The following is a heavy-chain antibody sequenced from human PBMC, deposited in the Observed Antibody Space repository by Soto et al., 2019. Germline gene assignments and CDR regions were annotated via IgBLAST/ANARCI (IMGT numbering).Heavy chain of an antibody. CDR2: IYWDDDK. CDR1: GFSLTTSGEG. V-gene: IGHV2-5*02. CDR3: AHRTTTVTWWFDP. J-gene: IGHJ5*02. D-gene: IGHD4-17*01. Sequence: QITLKESGPTLVKPTQTLTLTCTFSGFSLTTSGEGVGWIRQPPGKALEWLALIYWDDDKRYSPSLNSRLTITKDTSKTQVVLTMTNMEPADTATYFCAHRTTTVTWWFDPLGQGTRVTVSS.